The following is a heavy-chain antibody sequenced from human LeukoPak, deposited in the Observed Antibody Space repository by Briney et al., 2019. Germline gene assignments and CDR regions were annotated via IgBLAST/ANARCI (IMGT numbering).Heavy chain of an antibody. Sequence: SETLSLTCAVYGGSFSGYYWSWTRQPPGKGLEWIGEINHSGSTNYNPSLKSRVTISVDTSKNQFSLKLSSVTAADTAVYYCARGFGYCSSTSCYSYYYYYYGMDVWGQGTTVTVSS. CDR1: GGSFSGYY. CDR2: INHSGST. V-gene: IGHV4-34*01. D-gene: IGHD2-2*02. J-gene: IGHJ6*02. CDR3: ARGFGYCSSTSCYSYYYYYYGMDV.